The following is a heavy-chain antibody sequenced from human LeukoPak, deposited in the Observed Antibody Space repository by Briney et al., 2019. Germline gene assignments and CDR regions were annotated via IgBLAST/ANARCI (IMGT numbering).Heavy chain of an antibody. CDR1: GFTFSSYG. D-gene: IGHD1-26*01. Sequence: GRSLRLSCAASGFTFSSYGMHWVRQAPGKGLEWVAVIWYDGSNKYYADSVKGRFTISRDDSKNTLYLRMNSLRAEDTAVYYCAREYSGSRFDYWGQGTLVTVSS. CDR2: IWYDGSNK. CDR3: AREYSGSRFDY. J-gene: IGHJ4*02. V-gene: IGHV3-33*01.